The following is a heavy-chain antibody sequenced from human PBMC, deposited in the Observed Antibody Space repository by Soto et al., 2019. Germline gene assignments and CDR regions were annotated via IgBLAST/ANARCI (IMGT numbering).Heavy chain of an antibody. D-gene: IGHD3-22*01. CDR1: GFTFSSYG. J-gene: IGHJ4*02. V-gene: IGHV3-33*01. CDR2: IWYDGSNK. Sequence: GGSLRLSCAASGFTFSSYGMHWVRQAPGKGLEWVAVIWYDGSNKYYADSVKGRFTISRDNSKNTLYLQMNSLRAEDTAVYYCARDPNYYDSSGYYVSFDYWGQGTLVTVSS. CDR3: ARDPNYYDSSGYYVSFDY.